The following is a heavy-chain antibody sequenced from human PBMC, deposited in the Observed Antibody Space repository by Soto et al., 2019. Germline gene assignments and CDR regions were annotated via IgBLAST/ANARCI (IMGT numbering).Heavy chain of an antibody. D-gene: IGHD5-18*01. V-gene: IGHV3-30-3*01. Sequence: GGSLRLSCAASGFTFSSYAMHWVRQAPGKGLEWVAVISYDGSNKYYADSVKGRFTISRDNSKNTLYLQMNSLRAEDTAVYYCARGGRSIQLWLSDGMDVWGQGTTVTVSS. CDR2: ISYDGSNK. J-gene: IGHJ6*02. CDR1: GFTFSSYA. CDR3: ARGGRSIQLWLSDGMDV.